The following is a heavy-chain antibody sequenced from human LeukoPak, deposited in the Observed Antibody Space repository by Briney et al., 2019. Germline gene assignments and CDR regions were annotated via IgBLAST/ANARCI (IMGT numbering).Heavy chain of an antibody. D-gene: IGHD3-22*01. V-gene: IGHV3-7*01. CDR2: IKQDGSEK. J-gene: IGHJ4*02. Sequence: GGSLRLSCAASGFTFSSYWMSWVRQAPGKGLEWVANIKQDGSEKYYVDSVKGRFTISRDNAKNSLYLQMNSLRAEDTAVYYCASTYYYDSSGYYFDYWGQGTLVTVSS. CDR1: GFTFSSYW. CDR3: ASTYYYDSSGYYFDY.